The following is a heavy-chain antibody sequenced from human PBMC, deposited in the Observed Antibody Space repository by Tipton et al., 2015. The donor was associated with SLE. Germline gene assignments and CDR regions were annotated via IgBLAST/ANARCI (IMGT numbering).Heavy chain of an antibody. CDR3: ARGGFAAGTSWYFDL. V-gene: IGHV3-15*01. Sequence: SGFTFSSYGMHWVRQAPGKGLEWVGRIKSKTDGGTTDYAAPVKGRFTISRDNAKNSLYLQMNSLRAEDTAVYYCARGGFAAGTSWYFDLWGRGTLVTVSS. CDR2: IKSKTDGGTT. CDR1: GFTFSSYG. D-gene: IGHD6-13*01. J-gene: IGHJ2*01.